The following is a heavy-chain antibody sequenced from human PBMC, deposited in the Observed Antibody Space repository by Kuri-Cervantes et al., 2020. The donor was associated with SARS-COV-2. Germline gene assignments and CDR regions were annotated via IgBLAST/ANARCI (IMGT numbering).Heavy chain of an antibody. Sequence: SVKVSCKASGDSFSSYSFNWVRQAPGQGLEWMGGIIPMFGTADYAQKFQGRVTITADESTSTAYMELSSLRSEDTAVYYCAGLTFYSLVPQWGQGTLVTVSS. J-gene: IGHJ4*02. CDR3: AGLTFYSLVPQ. V-gene: IGHV1-69*13. CDR2: IIPMFGTA. D-gene: IGHD6-13*01. CDR1: GDSFSSYS.